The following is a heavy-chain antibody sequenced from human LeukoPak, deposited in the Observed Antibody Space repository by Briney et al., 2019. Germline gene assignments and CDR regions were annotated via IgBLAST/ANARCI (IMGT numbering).Heavy chain of an antibody. D-gene: IGHD3-10*01. J-gene: IGHJ4*02. Sequence: GGSLRLSCAASGFTFSSYGMHRVRQAPGKGLEWVAFIRYDGSNKYYADSVKGRFTISRDNSKNTLYLQMNGLRAEDTAVYYCAKDLGLWFGESSFDYWGQGTLVTVSS. V-gene: IGHV3-30*02. CDR2: IRYDGSNK. CDR3: AKDLGLWFGESSFDY. CDR1: GFTFSSYG.